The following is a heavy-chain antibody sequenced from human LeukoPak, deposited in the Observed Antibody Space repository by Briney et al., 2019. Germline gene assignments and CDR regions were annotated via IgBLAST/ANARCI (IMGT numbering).Heavy chain of an antibody. CDR3: ASPRTAMVMGLASY. CDR2: INSDGSST. J-gene: IGHJ4*02. Sequence: GGSLRLSCAASGFTFSTYWMHWVRRAPGKGLVWVSRINSDGSSTNYADSVKGRFTISRDNAKNTLYLQMNSLRAEDTAVYYCASPRTAMVMGLASYWGQGTLVTVSS. V-gene: IGHV3-74*01. D-gene: IGHD5-18*01. CDR1: GFTFSTYW.